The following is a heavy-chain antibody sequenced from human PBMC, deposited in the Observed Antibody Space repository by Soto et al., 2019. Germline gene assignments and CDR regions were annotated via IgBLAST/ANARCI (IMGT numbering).Heavy chain of an antibody. CDR1: GYTFTTYG. D-gene: IGHD3-10*01. CDR3: ARGGWFGESDSFYFDF. CDR2: ISVDNPNT. Sequence: QVQLVQSGPEVKKPGASVTVSCKASGYTFTTYGLSWVRQAPGQGLEWMGWISVDNPNTKYAKKFQGRVTMITDTSARTAYMELTNLRSDDTGVYYCARGGWFGESDSFYFDFWGQGTLVSVSS. J-gene: IGHJ4*02. V-gene: IGHV1-18*04.